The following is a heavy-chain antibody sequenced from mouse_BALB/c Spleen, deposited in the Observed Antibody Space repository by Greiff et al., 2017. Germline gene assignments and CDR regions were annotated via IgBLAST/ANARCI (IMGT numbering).Heavy chain of an antibody. CDR2: INPYNDGT. CDR3: ARFGYDRNFDV. Sequence: VQLKESGPELVKPGASVKMSCKASGYTFTSYVMHWVKQKPGQGLEWIGYINPYNDGTKYNEKFKGKATLTSDKSSSTAYMELSSLTSEDSAVYYCARFGYDRNFDVWGAGTTVTVSS. CDR1: GYTFTSYV. D-gene: IGHD2-2*01. J-gene: IGHJ1*01. V-gene: IGHV1-14*01.